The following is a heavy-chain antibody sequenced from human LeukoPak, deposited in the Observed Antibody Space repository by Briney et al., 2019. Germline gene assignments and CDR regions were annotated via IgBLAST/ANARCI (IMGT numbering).Heavy chain of an antibody. CDR1: GFTFSSYS. CDR2: ISSSSSTI. J-gene: IGHJ5*02. V-gene: IGHV3-48*04. CDR3: ARGEYYDFWSGYYRSEYNWFDP. Sequence: GGSLRLSCAASGFTFSSYSMNWVRQAPGKGLEWVSYISSSSSTIYYADSVKGRFTISRDNAKNSLYLQVNSLRAEDTAVYYCARGEYYDFWSGYYRSEYNWFDPWGQGTLVTVSS. D-gene: IGHD3-3*01.